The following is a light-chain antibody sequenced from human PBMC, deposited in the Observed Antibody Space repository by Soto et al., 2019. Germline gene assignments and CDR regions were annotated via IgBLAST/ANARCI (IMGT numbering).Light chain of an antibody. CDR3: QQYGSSPLT. J-gene: IGKJ4*01. Sequence: EIVLTQSPGTLSLSPGERATLSCRASQSVSSSYLACYQQKPGQAHRLLIYGASSRATGIPDRFSGSGSGTDFTLTISRLEPEDFAVYYCQQYGSSPLTFGRGTKVEIK. CDR2: GAS. CDR1: QSVSSSY. V-gene: IGKV3-20*01.